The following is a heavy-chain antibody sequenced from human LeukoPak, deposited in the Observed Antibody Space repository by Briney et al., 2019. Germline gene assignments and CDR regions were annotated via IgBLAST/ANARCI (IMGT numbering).Heavy chain of an antibody. CDR1: GGSISSGGYY. CDR2: IYYSGST. D-gene: IGHD4-11*01. CDR3: ARTCITTARFDP. V-gene: IGHV4-31*03. J-gene: IGHJ5*02. Sequence: SETLSLTCTVSGGSISSGGYYWSWIRQHPGKGLEWIGYIYYSGSTYYNPSLKSRVTISVDTSKNQFSLKLSSVTAAGPAVYYCARTCITTARFDPCGQGALVTVSS.